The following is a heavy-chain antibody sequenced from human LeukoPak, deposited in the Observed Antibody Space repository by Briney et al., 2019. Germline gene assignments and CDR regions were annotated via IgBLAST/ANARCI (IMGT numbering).Heavy chain of an antibody. CDR1: GFTFSSYS. Sequence: GGSLRLSCAASGFTFSSYSMNWVRQAPGKGLEWVSSIGSSSSYIYYADSVKGRFTISRDNAKNSLYLQMNSLRAEDTAVYYCARDSPLMGYWGQGTLVTVSS. CDR2: IGSSSSYI. J-gene: IGHJ4*02. V-gene: IGHV3-21*01. D-gene: IGHD3-10*01. CDR3: ARDSPLMGY.